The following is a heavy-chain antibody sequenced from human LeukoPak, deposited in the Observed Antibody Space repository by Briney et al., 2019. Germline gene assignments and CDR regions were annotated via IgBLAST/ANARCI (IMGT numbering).Heavy chain of an antibody. J-gene: IGHJ4*02. CDR2: IYSGGST. Sequence: GGSLRLSCAASGFTVSGNYMSWVRQAPGKGLEWVSLIYSGGSTYYADSVKGRFTISRDNSKNTLYLQMNSLTAEDTAVYYCARASIAVAGYFDYWGQGTLVTVSS. CDR1: GFTVSGNY. CDR3: ARASIAVAGYFDY. V-gene: IGHV3-66*01. D-gene: IGHD6-19*01.